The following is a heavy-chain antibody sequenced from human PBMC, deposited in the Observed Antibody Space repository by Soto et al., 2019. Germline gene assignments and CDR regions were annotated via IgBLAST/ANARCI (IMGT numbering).Heavy chain of an antibody. CDR1: GGAFSGYD. V-gene: IGHV4-34*01. Sequence: PXXTRSLTGAVYGGAFSGYDWSWIRQPPGKGLEWIGEINHRGSTNYNPSLKSRVTISVDTSNNQFSLKLSSVTAADTAVYYCARLGYYDSSENFDYWGQGTLVTVSS. J-gene: IGHJ4*02. CDR3: ARLGYYDSSENFDY. CDR2: INHRGST. D-gene: IGHD3-22*01.